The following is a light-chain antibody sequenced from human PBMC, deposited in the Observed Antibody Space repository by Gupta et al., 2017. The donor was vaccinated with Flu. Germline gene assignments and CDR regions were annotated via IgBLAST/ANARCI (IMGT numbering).Light chain of an antibody. CDR3: QQYNNWPPYT. V-gene: IGKV3-15*01. J-gene: IGKJ2*01. Sequence: ATLSGSPGERATLSGRASQSVSSNLAWYQQKPGQAPRLLIYGASTRATGIPARFSGSGSGTEFTLTISSLQSEDFAVYYCQQYNNWPPYTFGQGTKLEIK. CDR2: GAS. CDR1: QSVSSN.